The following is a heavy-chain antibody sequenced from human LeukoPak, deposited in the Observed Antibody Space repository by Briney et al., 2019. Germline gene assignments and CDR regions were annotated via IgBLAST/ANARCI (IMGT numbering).Heavy chain of an antibody. CDR3: ARVYGGPDY. Sequence: GGSLRLSCAASGFTFNSFSMNWVRQAPGKGLEWVSSISSSSSYKYYADSVKGRFTISRDNAKNSLYLQMNSLRDEDTAVYYCARVYGGPDYWGQGTLVTVSS. CDR1: GFTFNSFS. J-gene: IGHJ4*02. V-gene: IGHV3-21*01. D-gene: IGHD4-23*01. CDR2: ISSSSSYK.